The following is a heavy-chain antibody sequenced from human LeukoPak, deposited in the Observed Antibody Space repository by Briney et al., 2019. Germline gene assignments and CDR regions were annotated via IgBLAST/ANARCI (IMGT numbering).Heavy chain of an antibody. V-gene: IGHV3-11*04. D-gene: IGHD6-6*01. CDR3: ARDLDSSSPGYYYYYMDV. J-gene: IGHJ6*03. CDR1: GFTFSDYY. CDR2: ISSSGSTI. Sequence: GGSLRLSCAASGFTFSDYYMSWIRQAPGKGLEWVSYISSSGSTIYYADSVKGRFTISRDNAKNSLYLQMNSLRAEGTAVYYCARDLDSSSPGYYYYYMDVWGKGTTVTVSS.